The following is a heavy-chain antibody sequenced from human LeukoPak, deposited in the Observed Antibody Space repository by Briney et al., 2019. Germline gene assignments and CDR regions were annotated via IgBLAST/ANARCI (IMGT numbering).Heavy chain of an antibody. D-gene: IGHD3-10*01. CDR3: AKDRSGSGSGNWFDP. CDR2: ISWNSGSI. CDR1: GFTFDDYA. V-gene: IGHV3-9*01. Sequence: SGGSLRLSCAASGFTFDDYAMHWVRQAPGKGLEWVSGISWNSGSIGYADSVKGRFTISRDNAKNSLYLQMNSLRAEDTALYYCAKDRSGSGSGNWFDPWGQGTLVTVSS. J-gene: IGHJ5*02.